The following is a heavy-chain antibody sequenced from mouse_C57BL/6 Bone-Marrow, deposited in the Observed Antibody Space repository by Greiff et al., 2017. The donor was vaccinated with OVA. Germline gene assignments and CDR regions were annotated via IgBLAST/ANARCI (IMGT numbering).Heavy chain of an antibody. Sequence: EVQLVESEGGLVQPGSSMKLSCTASGFTFSDYYMAWVRQVPEKGLEWVANINYDGSSTYYLDSLKSRFIISRDNAKNMLYLQMSSLKSEDTATYYCARDVVYFDYWGQGTTLTVSS. CDR2: INYDGSST. CDR1: GFTFSDYY. CDR3: ARDVVYFDY. D-gene: IGHD1-1*02. J-gene: IGHJ2*01. V-gene: IGHV5-16*01.